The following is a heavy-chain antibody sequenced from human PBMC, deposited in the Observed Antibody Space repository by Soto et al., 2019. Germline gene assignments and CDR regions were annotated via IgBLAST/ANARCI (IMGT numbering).Heavy chain of an antibody. V-gene: IGHV5-51*01. CDR2: IYPGDSDT. CDR1: GYSFTSYW. CDR3: ARSIVGATTPYGMDV. Sequence: PGESLKISCKGSGYSFTSYWIGWVRQMPGKGLEWMGIIYPGDSDTRYSPSFQGQVTISADKSISTAYLQWSSLKASDTAMYYCARSIVGATTPYGMDVWGQGTTVTVSS. D-gene: IGHD1-26*01. J-gene: IGHJ6*02.